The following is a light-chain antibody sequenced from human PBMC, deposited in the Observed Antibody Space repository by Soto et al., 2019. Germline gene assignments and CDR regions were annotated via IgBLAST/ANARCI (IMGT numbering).Light chain of an antibody. Sequence: QSVLTQPASVSGSPGQSITISCTGTSSDVGGYNYVSWYQQHPGKAPKLMIYDVSNRPSGVSNRFSGSKSGNTASLTISGLQAEDEADYYCCSYTSSGTLVVFGTGTKVTVL. CDR3: CSYTSSGTLVV. V-gene: IGLV2-14*01. CDR1: SSDVGGYNY. J-gene: IGLJ1*01. CDR2: DVS.